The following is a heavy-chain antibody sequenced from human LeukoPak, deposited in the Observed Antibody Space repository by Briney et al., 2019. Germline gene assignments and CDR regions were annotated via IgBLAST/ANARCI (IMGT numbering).Heavy chain of an antibody. CDR3: ARRAVYYYYAMDV. J-gene: IGHJ6*02. CDR2: INPKSGGT. V-gene: IGHV1-2*02. CDR1: GYTFSGHY. D-gene: IGHD3-10*01. Sequence: ASVKVSCKASGYTFSGHYINWVRQAPGQGLEWMGWINPKSGGTIYAQKLQGRVTMTTDTSISTAYMELSSLKSDDTAVYYCARRAVYYYYAMDVWGQGSTVTVSS.